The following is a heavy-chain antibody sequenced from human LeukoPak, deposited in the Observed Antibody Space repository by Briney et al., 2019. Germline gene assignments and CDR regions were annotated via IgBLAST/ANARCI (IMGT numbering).Heavy chain of an antibody. CDR2: ISSNGGST. Sequence: PGGSLRLSCSASGFTFSSYAMHWVRQAPGKGLEYVSAISSNGGSTYYADSVKGRFTISRDNSKNTLYLQMSSLRAEDTAVYYCVKDLFYDSSGYKINYFDYWGQGTLVTVSS. CDR1: GFTFSSYA. J-gene: IGHJ4*02. V-gene: IGHV3-64D*09. CDR3: VKDLFYDSSGYKINYFDY. D-gene: IGHD3-22*01.